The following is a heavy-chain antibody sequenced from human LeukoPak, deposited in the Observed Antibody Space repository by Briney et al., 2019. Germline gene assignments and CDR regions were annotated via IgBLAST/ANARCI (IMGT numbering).Heavy chain of an antibody. D-gene: IGHD3-22*01. CDR1: GDSISTFH. CDR3: ASESAYYDSSGYFNH. J-gene: IGHJ5*02. Sequence: PSETLSLTCTVSGDSISTFHWSWIRQSAGKGLEWIGRMYTSGSTNYNPSLKSRVTMSVDTSKNQFSLKLSSVTVADTAVYYCASESAYYDSSGYFNHWGQGTLVTVSS. CDR2: MYTSGST. V-gene: IGHV4-4*07.